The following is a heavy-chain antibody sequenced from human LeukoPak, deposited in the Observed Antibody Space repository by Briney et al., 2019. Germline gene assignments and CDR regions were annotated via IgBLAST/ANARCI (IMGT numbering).Heavy chain of an antibody. D-gene: IGHD4-11*01. CDR1: GGSISSYY. CDR2: IYTSGST. J-gene: IGHJ6*03. Sequence: SETLSLTCTVSGGSISSYYWSWIRQPPGKGLEWTGYIYTSGSTNYNPSLKSRVTISVDTSKNQFSLKLSAVTAADTAVYYCARNRDYPYYYYMDVWGKGTTVTVSS. V-gene: IGHV4-4*09. CDR3: ARNRDYPYYYYMDV.